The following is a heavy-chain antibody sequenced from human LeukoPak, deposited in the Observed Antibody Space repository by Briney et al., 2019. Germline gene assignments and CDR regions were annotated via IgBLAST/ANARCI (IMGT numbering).Heavy chain of an antibody. CDR3: ARDSGLGPTWHPFDH. Sequence: ASVKVSFKASGYTFTGYYMHWVRQAPGQGLEWMGWINPKSGGTNYAQKFRGRVTMTRDTSISTAYMELSGLRSDDTAVYYCARDSGLGPTWHPFDHWGQGTPVTVSS. D-gene: IGHD1-26*01. CDR2: INPKSGGT. CDR1: GYTFTGYY. V-gene: IGHV1-2*02. J-gene: IGHJ4*02.